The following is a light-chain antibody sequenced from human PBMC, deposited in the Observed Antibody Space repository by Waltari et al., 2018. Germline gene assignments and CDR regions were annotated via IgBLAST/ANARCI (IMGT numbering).Light chain of an antibody. CDR3: ATWDDSLTGWV. V-gene: IGLV1-47*01. J-gene: IGLJ3*02. CDR2: RNN. CDR1: SSNLGTSY. Sequence: QSVLTQPPSASGTPGQRVTISCSGSSSNLGTSYVYWYQQLSGTAPKLLIYRNNERPSGVPDRFSGSKSGTSASLAITGLRSEDEAHYYCATWDDSLTGWVFGGGTKLAVL.